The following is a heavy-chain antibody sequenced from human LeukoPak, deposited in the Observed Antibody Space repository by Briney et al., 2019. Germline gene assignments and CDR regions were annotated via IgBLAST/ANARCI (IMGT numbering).Heavy chain of an antibody. CDR1: GYTFSSYS. Sequence: GGSLRLSCAASGYTFSSYSMNWVRQAPGKGLEWVSSISSTSSYIYYADSVKGRFTISRDNAKNSLYLQMNSLRAEDTAVYYCARDPHYYGSGTPGYFDYWGQGTLVTVSS. CDR3: ARDPHYYGSGTPGYFDY. D-gene: IGHD3-10*01. CDR2: ISSTSSYI. J-gene: IGHJ4*02. V-gene: IGHV3-21*06.